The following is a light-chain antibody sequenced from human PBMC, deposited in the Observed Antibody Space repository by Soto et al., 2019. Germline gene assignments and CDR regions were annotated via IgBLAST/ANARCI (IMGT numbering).Light chain of an antibody. V-gene: IGKV3-15*01. Sequence: EIVLTQSPGTLSLSPGERATLSCRASQSVSSSYLAWYQQKPGQAPRLLIFGASTRATGIPARFSGGGSGTEFTLTITSLQSEDFAVYYCQQYDIWPRTFGQGTKVDIK. CDR3: QQYDIWPRT. CDR2: GAS. J-gene: IGKJ1*01. CDR1: QSVSSSY.